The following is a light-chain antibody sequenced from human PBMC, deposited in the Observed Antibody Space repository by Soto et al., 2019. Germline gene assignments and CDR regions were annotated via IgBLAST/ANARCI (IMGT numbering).Light chain of an antibody. J-gene: IGKJ4*01. CDR1: HRVSSY. CDR2: DAS. V-gene: IGKV3-15*01. Sequence: EIVLTQSPATLSLSPGERATLSCRASHRVSSYLAWYQQKPGQAPRLLIYDASTRATGIPARFSGGGSGTEFTLTISSLQSEDLAVYYCQQYNNWPLTFGGGTRWIS. CDR3: QQYNNWPLT.